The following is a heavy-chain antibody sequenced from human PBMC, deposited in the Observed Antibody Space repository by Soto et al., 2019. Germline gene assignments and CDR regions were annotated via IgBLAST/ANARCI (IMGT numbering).Heavy chain of an antibody. V-gene: IGHV4-38-2*01. CDR2: IYDGGTT. CDR1: SYVIESGHY. Sequence: PSETLSLTCVVSSYVIESGHYWGWVRQPPGKGLEWVGSIYDGGTTYYNPSLRSRVTISADTSKNQFSLSLTSVTAADTAVYYCARSPQYYTPGSSPFDYWGPGTMVTVSS. CDR3: ARSPQYYTPGSSPFDY. D-gene: IGHD3-3*01. J-gene: IGHJ4*03.